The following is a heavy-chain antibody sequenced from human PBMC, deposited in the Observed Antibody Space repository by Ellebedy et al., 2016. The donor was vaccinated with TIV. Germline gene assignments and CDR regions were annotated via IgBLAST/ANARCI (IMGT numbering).Heavy chain of an antibody. Sequence: PGGSLRLSCAASGFTFSSYSMNWVRQAPGKGLGWVSSISSSSSYIYYADSVKGRFTISRDNAKNSLYLQMNSLRAEDTAVYYCARDFGELPYYYYYGMDVWGQGTTVTVSS. CDR3: ARDFGELPYYYYYGMDV. D-gene: IGHD1-26*01. J-gene: IGHJ6*02. CDR1: GFTFSSYS. CDR2: ISSSSSYI. V-gene: IGHV3-21*01.